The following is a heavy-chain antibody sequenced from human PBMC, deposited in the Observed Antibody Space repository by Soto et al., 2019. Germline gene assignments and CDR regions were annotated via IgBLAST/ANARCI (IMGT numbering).Heavy chain of an antibody. CDR1: GGSLSDSNW. V-gene: IGHV4-4*02. D-gene: IGHD2-8*02. CDR3: ASFTGTYYFDF. Sequence: QMQLQESGPGLVKPSGTLSLTCAVSGGSLSDSNWWSWVRQPPGKGLEWIGEISHTGSTNYNPSLQSRVPLSVDKSKNHFSLNLKSVTAADTAVYYCASFTGTYYFDFWGPGTLVTVAS. J-gene: IGHJ4*01. CDR2: ISHTGST.